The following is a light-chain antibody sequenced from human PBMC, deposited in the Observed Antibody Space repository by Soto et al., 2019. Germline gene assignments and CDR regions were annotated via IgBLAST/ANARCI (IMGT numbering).Light chain of an antibody. Sequence: QSVLTQPPSASGTPGQRVTISCSGSSSNIGSNSINWYQQLPGTAPKLLMYSSNQRPSGVPDRFSGSKSGTSASLAISGLRSEDEADYYCAAWDDSLNGGVFGGGTKLTVL. V-gene: IGLV1-44*01. CDR3: AAWDDSLNGGV. J-gene: IGLJ3*02. CDR1: SSNIGSNS. CDR2: SSN.